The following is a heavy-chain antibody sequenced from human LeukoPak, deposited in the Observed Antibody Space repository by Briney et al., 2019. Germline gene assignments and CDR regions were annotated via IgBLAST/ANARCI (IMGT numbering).Heavy chain of an antibody. J-gene: IGHJ6*02. CDR3: ARLHSSGWYGWSEEREYYYYGMDV. Sequence: SQTLSLTCAISGDSVSSNSAAWNWIRQSPSRGLEWLGRTYYRSKWYNDYAVSVKSRITINPDTSKNQFSLQLNSVTPEDTAVYYCARLHSSGWYGWSEEREYYYYGMDVWGQGTTVTVSS. V-gene: IGHV6-1*01. CDR1: GDSVSSNSAA. D-gene: IGHD6-19*01. CDR2: TYYRSKWYN.